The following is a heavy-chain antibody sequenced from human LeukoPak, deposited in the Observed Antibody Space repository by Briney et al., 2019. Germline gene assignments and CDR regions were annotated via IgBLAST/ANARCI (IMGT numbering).Heavy chain of an antibody. CDR2: INPNSGGT. Sequence: ASVKVSCKASGYVFTGYYMHWVRQAPGQGLEWMGWINPNSGGTNYAQKFQGRVTMTRDTSISTAYMELSRLRSDDTAVYYCARVGRYFDWLLPTNDYWGQGTLATVSS. J-gene: IGHJ4*02. CDR3: ARVGRYFDWLLPTNDY. D-gene: IGHD3-9*01. CDR1: GYVFTGYY. V-gene: IGHV1-2*02.